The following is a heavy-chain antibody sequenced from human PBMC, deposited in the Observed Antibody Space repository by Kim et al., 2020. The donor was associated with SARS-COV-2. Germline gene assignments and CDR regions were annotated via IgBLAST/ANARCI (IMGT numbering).Heavy chain of an antibody. Sequence: GGSLRLSCAGSGFTFSDNAMSWVRQAPGRGLQWVATIGGSGGYTHYADSVKGRFTVSRDNSRNTMSLEMSSLRAEDTAVYYCAKGEGDTLTIDHWGQGTLVIVSS. CDR2: IGGSGGYT. D-gene: IGHD3-16*01. CDR1: GFTFSDNA. V-gene: IGHV3-23*01. J-gene: IGHJ4*02. CDR3: AKGEGDTLTIDH.